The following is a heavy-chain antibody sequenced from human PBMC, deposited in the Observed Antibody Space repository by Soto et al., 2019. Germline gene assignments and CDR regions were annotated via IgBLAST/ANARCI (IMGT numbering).Heavy chain of an antibody. CDR3: CKRGDRAVFYY. Sequence: PGGSLRLSCAASGFTFSNYGMSWVRQAPGKGLEWVSGLTSGGGTTYYLDSVKGRFTISRDNSKNTLFLQMNSLRAEDTAVYYCCKRGDRAVFYYCGQGSLVIVSS. V-gene: IGHV3-23*01. D-gene: IGHD3-10*01. J-gene: IGHJ4*02. CDR2: LTSGGGTT. CDR1: GFTFSNYG.